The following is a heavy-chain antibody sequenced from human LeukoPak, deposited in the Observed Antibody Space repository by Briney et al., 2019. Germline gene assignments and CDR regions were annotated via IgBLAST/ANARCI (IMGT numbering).Heavy chain of an antibody. J-gene: IGHJ4*02. CDR1: GGSISSGSYY. D-gene: IGHD3-22*01. V-gene: IGHV4-61*02. CDR2: IYTSGST. Sequence: SQTLSLTCTVSGGSISSGSYYWSWIRQPAGKGLEWIGRIYTSGSTNYNPSLKSRATVSVDTSKNQFSLKLSSVTAADTAVYYCAREATYYYDSSGYSDPFGYWGQGTLVTVSS. CDR3: AREATYYYDSSGYSDPFGY.